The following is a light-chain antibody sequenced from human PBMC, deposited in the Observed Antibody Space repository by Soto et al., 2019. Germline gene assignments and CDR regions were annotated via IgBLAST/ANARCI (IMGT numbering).Light chain of an antibody. J-gene: IGKJ5*01. CDR2: DAS. Sequence: EIVLTQSPATLSLSPGERATLSCRASQSVSSYLAWYQQKPGQAPRLLNYDASNRAAGIPARLSGSGSGTDFTLTISSLEPEDFAVYYCQQRSNWPITFGQGTRLEIK. V-gene: IGKV3-11*01. CDR3: QQRSNWPIT. CDR1: QSVSSY.